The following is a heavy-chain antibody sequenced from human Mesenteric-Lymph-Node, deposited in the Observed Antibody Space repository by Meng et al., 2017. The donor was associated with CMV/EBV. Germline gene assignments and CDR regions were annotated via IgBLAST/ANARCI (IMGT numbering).Heavy chain of an antibody. Sequence: SQTRSLTGGISGDSVSSNSAAWSWIRQSPSRGLEWLGRIYYRSGWFDNYAPSVQSRITINPDTSKNQFSLQLKSVTPADTAVYYCARGPSKPPTIFGVAKSYYYYYGMDVWGQGTTVTVSS. CDR3: ARGPSKPPTIFGVAKSYYYYYGMDV. V-gene: IGHV6-1*01. CDR2: IYYRSGWFD. D-gene: IGHD3-3*01. J-gene: IGHJ6*02. CDR1: GDSVSSNSAA.